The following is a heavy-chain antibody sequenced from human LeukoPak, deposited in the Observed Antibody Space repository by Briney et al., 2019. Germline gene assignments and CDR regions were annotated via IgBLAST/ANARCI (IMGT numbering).Heavy chain of an antibody. CDR3: ARNSRAGFSIDTFEI. D-gene: IGHD6-19*01. V-gene: IGHV3-33*01. Sequence: GGSLRLSCAASGFTFSSYGMHWVRQAPGKGLEWVAVIWYDGSNKYYADSVKGRFTISRDNSKNTLYLQMNSLRAEDTAVYYCARNSRAGFSIDTFEIWGQGTMVTVSS. CDR2: IWYDGSNK. J-gene: IGHJ3*02. CDR1: GFTFSSYG.